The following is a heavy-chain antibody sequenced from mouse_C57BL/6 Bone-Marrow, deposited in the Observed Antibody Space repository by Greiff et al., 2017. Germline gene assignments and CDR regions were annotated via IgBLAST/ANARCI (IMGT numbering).Heavy chain of an antibody. CDR3: ASLYYYGSSEYYFDY. CDR2: ISSGGSYT. V-gene: IGHV5-6*01. D-gene: IGHD1-1*01. CDR1: GFTFSSYG. J-gene: IGHJ2*01. Sequence: EVQGVESGGDLVKPGGSLKLSCAASGFTFSSYGMSWVRQTPDKRLEWVATISSGGSYTYSPDSVKGRFTSSRDNAKNTLYLQMSSLKSEDTAMYYCASLYYYGSSEYYFDYWGQGTTLTVSS.